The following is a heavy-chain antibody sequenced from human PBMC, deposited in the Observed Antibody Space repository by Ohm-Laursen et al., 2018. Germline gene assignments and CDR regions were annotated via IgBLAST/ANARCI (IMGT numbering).Heavy chain of an antibody. D-gene: IGHD5-12*01. V-gene: IGHV3-33*01. CDR2: IWYDGSNK. J-gene: IGHJ4*02. CDR1: GFTFSSFG. Sequence: SSLRLSCTASGFTFSSFGMHWVRQAPGKGLEWVAFIWYDGSNKYSADSVKGRFIISRDNSKNTLYLQMNSLRAEDTAVYYCARWFSGYGYDYWGQGTVVTVSS. CDR3: ARWFSGYGYDY.